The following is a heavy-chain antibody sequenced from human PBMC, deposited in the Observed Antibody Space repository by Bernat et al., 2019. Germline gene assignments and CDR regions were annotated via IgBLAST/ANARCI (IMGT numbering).Heavy chain of an antibody. CDR1: GESFSGYY. Sequence: QVQVQQWGAGLLKPSETLSLTCAVYGESFSGYYWSWVRQPPGTGLEWLGEISHSGSTNYNPSLKSRVTISVDPSKNQFSLKLRSVTAADTAVYYCARFDIRPGYCSSTSCYDGAITRNYFYYTDVWGKGTSVTVSS. CDR2: ISHSGST. CDR3: ARFDIRPGYCSSTSCYDGAITRNYFYYTDV. J-gene: IGHJ6*03. V-gene: IGHV4-34*01. D-gene: IGHD2-2*01.